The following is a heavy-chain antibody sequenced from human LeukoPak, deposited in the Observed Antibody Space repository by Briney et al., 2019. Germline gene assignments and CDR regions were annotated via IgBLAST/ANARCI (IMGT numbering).Heavy chain of an antibody. V-gene: IGHV4-59*01. CDR3: ARRYYYGSGSYLGTPIDY. CDR1: GGSISSYY. J-gene: IGHJ4*02. CDR2: IYYSGST. D-gene: IGHD3-10*01. Sequence: SETLSLTCTVSGGSISSYYWSWIRQPPGKGLEWIGYIYYSGSTNYNPSLKSRVTISVDTSKNQFSLKLSSVTAADTAVYYCARRYYYGSGSYLGTPIDYWGQGTLVTVSS.